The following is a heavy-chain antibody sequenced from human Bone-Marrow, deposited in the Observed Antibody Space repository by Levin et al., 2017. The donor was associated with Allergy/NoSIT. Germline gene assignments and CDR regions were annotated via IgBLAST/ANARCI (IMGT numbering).Heavy chain of an antibody. Sequence: KLGESLKISCVGSGFSINNYYMNWVRQAPGKGLEWVSTLSSSTTYIYYADSVKGRFTISRDIANNSLFLHMTSLSAEDTAVYYCARTIPAHDGFDLWGRGTVVIVSS. J-gene: IGHJ3*01. CDR2: LSSSTTYI. D-gene: IGHD2-21*01. V-gene: IGHV3-21*01. CDR1: GFSINNYY. CDR3: ARTIPAHDGFDL.